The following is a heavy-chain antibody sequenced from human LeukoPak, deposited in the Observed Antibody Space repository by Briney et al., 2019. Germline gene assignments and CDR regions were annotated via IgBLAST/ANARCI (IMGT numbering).Heavy chain of an antibody. CDR2: ISSDGLAI. CDR3: ARDFRENYSIDY. J-gene: IGHJ4*02. V-gene: IGHV3-48*01. CDR1: GFTFISYS. Sequence: PGGSLRLSCAAAGFTFISYSINWVRQAPGRGLEWVSYISSDGLAIHYADSVKGRFTISRDNGKNSVYLEMNSLRAEDTALYCCARDFRENYSIDYWGQGTLVTVSS. D-gene: IGHD1-7*01.